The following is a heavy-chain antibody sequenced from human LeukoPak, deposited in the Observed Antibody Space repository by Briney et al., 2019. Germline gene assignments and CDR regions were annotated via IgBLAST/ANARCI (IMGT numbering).Heavy chain of an antibody. Sequence: GASVKVSCKASGGTFSSYAISWVRQAPGQGLEWMGGIIPIFGTANYAQKFQGRVTMTEDTSTDTAYKELSSLRSEDTAVYYCATSLMVRGVTQFDYWGQGTLVTVSS. V-gene: IGHV1-69*06. J-gene: IGHJ4*02. D-gene: IGHD3-10*01. CDR2: IIPIFGTA. CDR3: ATSLMVRGVTQFDY. CDR1: GGTFSSYA.